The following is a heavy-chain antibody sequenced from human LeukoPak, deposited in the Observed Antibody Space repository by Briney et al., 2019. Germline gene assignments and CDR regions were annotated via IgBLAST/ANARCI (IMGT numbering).Heavy chain of an antibody. CDR1: GYTFTGYY. V-gene: IGHV1-2*02. Sequence: GASVKVSCKASGYTFTGYYMHWVRQAPGQGLEWMGWINPNSGGTNYAQKFQGRVTMTTDTSTNTAYMELRSLRSDDTAVYYCARSATHRLTWTDRSQWLPLDYWGQGTLVTVSS. J-gene: IGHJ4*02. D-gene: IGHD5-18*01. CDR3: ARSATHRLTWTDRSQWLPLDY. CDR2: INPNSGGT.